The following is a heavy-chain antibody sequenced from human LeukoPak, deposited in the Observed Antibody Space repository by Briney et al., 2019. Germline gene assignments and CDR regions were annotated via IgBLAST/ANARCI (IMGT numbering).Heavy chain of an antibody. CDR2: ISSSSSYI. J-gene: IGHJ6*04. V-gene: IGHV3-21*01. D-gene: IGHD2-15*01. CDR1: GFTFSSYS. Sequence: GGSLRLSCAASGFTFSSYSMNWVRQAPGKGLEWVSSISSSSSYIYYADSVKGRFTISRDNAKNSLYLQMNSLRAEDTGVYYFSRRVSKFVDHFQMDVWGKGTTVPVSS. CDR3: SRRVSKFVDHFQMDV.